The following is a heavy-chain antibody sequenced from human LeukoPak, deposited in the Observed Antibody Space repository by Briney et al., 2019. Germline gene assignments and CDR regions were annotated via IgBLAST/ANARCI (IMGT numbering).Heavy chain of an antibody. CDR1: GFTFSTYA. V-gene: IGHV3-23*01. J-gene: IGHJ3*02. D-gene: IGHD4-17*01. CDR3: AKGSSTMTTRAAFDI. CDR2: ISGSGGTA. Sequence: PGGSLRLSCAASGFTFSTYAMNWVRQAPGKGLEWVSAISGSGGTAYYADSVKGRFTISRDNWNNTVYVQMNSLRADDTAVYYCAKGSSTMTTRAAFDIWGQGTMVTVSS.